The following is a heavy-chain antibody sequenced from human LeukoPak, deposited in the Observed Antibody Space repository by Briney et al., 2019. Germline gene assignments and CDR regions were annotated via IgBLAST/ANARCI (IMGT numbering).Heavy chain of an antibody. CDR1: GFTFSSYW. J-gene: IGHJ4*02. CDR2: INSDGSST. D-gene: IGHD3-16*02. CDR3: ARVILGSRDFDY. V-gene: IGHV3-74*01. Sequence: PGGSLRLSCAASGFTFSSYWMHWVRQAPGKGLVWVSRINSDGSSTSYADSVKGRLTISRDNAKNTLYLQMNSLRAEDTAVYYCARVILGSRDFDYWGQGTLVTVSS.